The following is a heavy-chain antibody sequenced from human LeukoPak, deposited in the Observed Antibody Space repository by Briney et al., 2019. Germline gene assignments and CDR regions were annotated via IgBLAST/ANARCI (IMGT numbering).Heavy chain of an antibody. D-gene: IGHD7-27*01. CDR3: ATSLGPLTEY. V-gene: IGHV3-74*01. CDR2: INSGGSGT. CDR1: GFAFSSNW. J-gene: IGHJ4*02. Sequence: PGGSLRLSCAASGFAFSSNWMHWVRQTPGKGLVWVSRINSGGSGTSYADSVEGRFTISRDNAKNTLYLQMNSLKGEGTAVYYCATSLGPLTEYWGQGTLVTVSS.